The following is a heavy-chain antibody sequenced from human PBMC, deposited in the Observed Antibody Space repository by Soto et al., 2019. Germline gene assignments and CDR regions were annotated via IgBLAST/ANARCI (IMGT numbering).Heavy chain of an antibody. CDR1: GFTVSSNY. V-gene: IGHV3-53*01. CDR2: IYSGGST. J-gene: IGHJ6*02. Sequence: EVQLVESGGGLIQPGGSLRLSCAASGFTVSSNYMSWVRQAPGKGLEWVSVIYSGGSTYYADSVKGRFTISRDNSKNTLYLQMNSLRAEDTALYYCARAPDGMRLWDSRRDWNYGGMDVWGQGTTVTVS. D-gene: IGHD2-2*01. CDR3: ARAPDGMRLWDSRRDWNYGGMDV.